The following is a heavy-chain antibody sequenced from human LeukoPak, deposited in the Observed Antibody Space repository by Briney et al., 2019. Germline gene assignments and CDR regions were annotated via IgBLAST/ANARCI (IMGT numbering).Heavy chain of an antibody. CDR2: ISATGGST. CDR1: GFTFSSYA. CDR3: AKGGNYYDVSGYYYLFSFDY. V-gene: IGHV3-23*01. Sequence: PGGSLRLSCAASGFTFSSYAMSWLRQAPGKGLEWVSTISATGGSTYYADSVKGRFTISRDNSKKTLYLQMNSLRAEDTAAYYCAKGGNYYDVSGYYYLFSFDYWGQGTLVTVSS. J-gene: IGHJ4*02. D-gene: IGHD3-22*01.